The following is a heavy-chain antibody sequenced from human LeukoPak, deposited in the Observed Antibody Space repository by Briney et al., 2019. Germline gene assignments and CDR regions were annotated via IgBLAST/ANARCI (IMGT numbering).Heavy chain of an antibody. CDR1: GGSITTTNW. CDR3: AREGGPFRPLDY. V-gene: IGHV4-4*02. CDR2: VHLDGRT. D-gene: IGHD2/OR15-2a*01. J-gene: IGHJ4*02. Sequence: SETLSLTCGVSGGSITTTNWWTWVRQPPGKVLEWTGEVHLDGRTNCNPSLQSRLTMSVDFSENYISLKLTSVTAADTAVYYCAREGGPFRPLDYSGQGTLVTVSS.